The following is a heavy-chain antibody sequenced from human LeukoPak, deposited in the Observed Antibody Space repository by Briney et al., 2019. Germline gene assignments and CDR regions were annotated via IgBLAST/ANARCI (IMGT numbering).Heavy chain of an antibody. Sequence: ASLKLSCEASGYTFTSYYIHWVRQAPGQGLEWIGSINPNSGGTNYAQKFQGRVTMTRDTSITTAYLEMSRLRADDTAVYYCARDDYKTLYYYYYMDVWGKGTTVIVSS. D-gene: IGHD3-16*01. CDR2: INPNSGGT. CDR1: GYTFTSYY. V-gene: IGHV1-2*02. J-gene: IGHJ6*03. CDR3: ARDDYKTLYYYYYMDV.